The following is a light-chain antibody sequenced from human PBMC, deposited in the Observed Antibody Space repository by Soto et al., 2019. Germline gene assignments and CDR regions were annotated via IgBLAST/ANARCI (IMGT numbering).Light chain of an antibody. V-gene: IGKV1-6*01. Sequence: AIQMIQSPSSLSASIGDRVTITCRASQAIRNDLGWFQQKPGKAPKLLISAASSLHSGVPSRFSGSGSGTDFTLTISSLQPEDSATHYCLQDYNYPLTFGGGTKVDIK. J-gene: IGKJ4*01. CDR1: QAIRND. CDR2: AAS. CDR3: LQDYNYPLT.